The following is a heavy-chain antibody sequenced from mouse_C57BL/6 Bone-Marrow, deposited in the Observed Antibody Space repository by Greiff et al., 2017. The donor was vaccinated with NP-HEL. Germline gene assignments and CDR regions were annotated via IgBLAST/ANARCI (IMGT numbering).Heavy chain of an antibody. CDR2: ISSGSSTI. CDR1: GFTFSDYG. V-gene: IGHV5-17*01. CDR3: ADDYGGYFDV. J-gene: IGHJ1*03. D-gene: IGHD2-4*01. Sequence: EVKLMESGGGLVKPGGSLKLSCAASGFTFSDYGMHWVRQAPEKGLAWVAYISSGSSTIYYADTVKGRFTISRDNAKNTLFLQMTSLRSEDTAMYYCADDYGGYFDVWGTGTTVTVSS.